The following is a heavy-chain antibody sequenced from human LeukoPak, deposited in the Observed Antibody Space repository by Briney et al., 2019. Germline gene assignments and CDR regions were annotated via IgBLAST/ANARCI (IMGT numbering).Heavy chain of an antibody. J-gene: IGHJ4*02. V-gene: IGHV3-11*01. Sequence: GGPLTLSCSGSGFSLSDYYINWIRQAPGKGLEWVSQISKSGSTEYYADSVKGRFTISRDNVKNSVSLQMRSLSAEDTAVYYCAREDYGGTNFDYWGQGALVAVSS. CDR3: AREDYGGTNFDY. CDR2: ISKSGSTE. CDR1: GFSLSDYY. D-gene: IGHD4-23*01.